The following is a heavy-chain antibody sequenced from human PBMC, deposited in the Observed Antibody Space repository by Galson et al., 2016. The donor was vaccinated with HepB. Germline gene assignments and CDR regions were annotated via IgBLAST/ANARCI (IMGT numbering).Heavy chain of an antibody. D-gene: IGHD3-22*01. Sequence: SVKVSCKASGGTFCSYAFSWVRQAPGQGLEWMGGIIPILNTAKYAQKFQGRVTTTADESSSTAYMELSSLRSEDTAVYYCARADSSSYGYYFQHWGQGTLVTVSS. V-gene: IGHV1-69*13. CDR2: IIPILNTA. J-gene: IGHJ1*01. CDR3: ARADSSSYGYYFQH. CDR1: GGTFCSYA.